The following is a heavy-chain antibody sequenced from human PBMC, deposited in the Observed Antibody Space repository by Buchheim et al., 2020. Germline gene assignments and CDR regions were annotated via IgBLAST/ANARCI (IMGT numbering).Heavy chain of an antibody. Sequence: QVQLVESGGGVVQPGRSLRLSCAASGFTFRSYGMHWVRQAPGKGLEWVAVISYDGSDKYYADSVKGRFTISRDNSKNTMYLQMNSLRAEDTAVYYCAKARDGYKDYFDCWGQGTL. J-gene: IGHJ4*02. CDR3: AKARDGYKDYFDC. CDR1: GFTFRSYG. CDR2: ISYDGSDK. D-gene: IGHD5-24*01. V-gene: IGHV3-30*18.